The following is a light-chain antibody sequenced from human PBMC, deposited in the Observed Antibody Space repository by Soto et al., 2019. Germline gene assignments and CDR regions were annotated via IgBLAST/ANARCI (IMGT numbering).Light chain of an antibody. J-gene: IGKJ1*01. CDR2: KAS. CDR3: QQSYSTPQT. Sequence: DIQMTQSPSTLSASVGYRVTITCRASQSISSWLAWYQQKPGKAPKLLIYKASSLESGVPSRFSGSGSGTEFTLTISSLQPEDFATYYCQQSYSTPQTFGQGTKVDIK. V-gene: IGKV1-5*03. CDR1: QSISSW.